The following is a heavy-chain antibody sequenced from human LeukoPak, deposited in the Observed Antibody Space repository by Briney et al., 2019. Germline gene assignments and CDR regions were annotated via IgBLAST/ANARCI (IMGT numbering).Heavy chain of an antibody. D-gene: IGHD1-7*01. V-gene: IGHV3-66*01. CDR1: GFTVSSNY. CDR3: ARDAGITGTTDLDY. Sequence: GGSLRLSCAASGFTVSSNYMSWVRQAPGKGLEWVSVIYSGGSTYYADSVKGRFTISRDNSKNTLYLQMNTLRAEDTAVYYCARDAGITGTTDLDYWGQGTLVTVSS. J-gene: IGHJ4*02. CDR2: IYSGGST.